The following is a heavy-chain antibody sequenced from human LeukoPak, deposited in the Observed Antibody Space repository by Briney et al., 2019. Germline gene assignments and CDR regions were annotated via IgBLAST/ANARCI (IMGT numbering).Heavy chain of an antibody. CDR1: RFTFSSYG. Sequence: GGSMRRSCAASRFTFSSYGMHWDRQAPGKGLEWVAVISYDGNTKDHADSLKGRFTISRDNSKNTLYTQMNRLRAEDTAMYYCAKEGTSRYSSAWPLDDWGQGTLVTVSS. D-gene: IGHD6-19*01. V-gene: IGHV3-30*18. CDR3: AKEGTSRYSSAWPLDD. J-gene: IGHJ4*02. CDR2: ISYDGNTK.